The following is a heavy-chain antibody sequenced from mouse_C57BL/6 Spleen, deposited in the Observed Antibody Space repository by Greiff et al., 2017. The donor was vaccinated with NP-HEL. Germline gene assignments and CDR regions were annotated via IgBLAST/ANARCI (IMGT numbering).Heavy chain of an antibody. CDR3: ARSGTAFDY. V-gene: IGHV1-76*01. CDR1: GYTFTDYY. CDR2: IYPGSGNT. Sequence: QVQLQQSGAELVRPGASVKLSCKASGYTFTDYYIHWVKQRPGQGLAWIARIYPGSGNTYYNEKFKGKATLTAEKSSSTAYMQLSSLTSEYSAVYYGARSGTAFDYWGQGTTLTVSS. J-gene: IGHJ2*01. D-gene: IGHD1-2*01.